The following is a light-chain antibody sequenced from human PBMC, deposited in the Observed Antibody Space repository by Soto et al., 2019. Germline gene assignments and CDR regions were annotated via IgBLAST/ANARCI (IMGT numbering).Light chain of an antibody. CDR1: QAISSN. V-gene: IGKV3-15*01. CDR2: GAS. CDR3: QHYNNWLGT. J-gene: IGKJ4*01. Sequence: EIVLTQSPATLSLSPVERATLSCMANQAISSNLAWYQQKPGQAPRLLIYGASTRATGIPDRFSGSGSGTEFTLTISSLQSEDFAVYYCQHYNNWLGTFGGGTKVDIK.